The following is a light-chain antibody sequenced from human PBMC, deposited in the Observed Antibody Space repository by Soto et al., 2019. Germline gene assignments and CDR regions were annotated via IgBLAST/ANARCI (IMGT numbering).Light chain of an antibody. J-gene: IGKJ5*01. V-gene: IGKV3-20*01. Sequence: EKVMTQSPGTQTLSPGERATLSCRSSQSVSSNYLALYQQQPGQAPRLLIYGASSRATGIPDRFSGTGSETDFTLTISRLEPEEFAVYYCQQYDNSPITFGQGTRLEIK. CDR3: QQYDNSPIT. CDR1: QSVSSNY. CDR2: GAS.